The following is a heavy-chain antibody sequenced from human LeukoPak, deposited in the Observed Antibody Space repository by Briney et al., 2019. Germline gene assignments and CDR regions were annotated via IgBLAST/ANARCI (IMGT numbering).Heavy chain of an antibody. CDR2: IKQDGSDK. CDR1: GFTFSSYE. V-gene: IGHV3-7*01. CDR3: ASLNYGQVWGSPHYYFDY. Sequence: GGSLRLSCAASGFTFSSYEMNWVRQAPGKGLEWVANIKQDGSDKYYLDSMKGRLTISRDNAKNSLYLQVNSLRVEDTAVYYCASLNYGQVWGSPHYYFDYWGQGILVTVSS. J-gene: IGHJ4*02. D-gene: IGHD3-16*01.